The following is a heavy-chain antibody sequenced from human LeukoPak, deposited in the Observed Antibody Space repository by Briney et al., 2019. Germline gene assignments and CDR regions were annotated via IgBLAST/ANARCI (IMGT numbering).Heavy chain of an antibody. CDR3: ARGPCSSGYYSFDY. CDR2: IYTSGST. D-gene: IGHD3-22*01. J-gene: IGHJ4*02. V-gene: IGHV4-4*07. Sequence: SETLSLTCTVSGGSISGYYWSWIRQPAGKGLEWIGRIYTSGSTNYNPSLKSRVTMSVDTSKNQFSLKLTSVTAADTAVYYCARGPCSSGYYSFDYWGQGTLVTVSS. CDR1: GGSISGYY.